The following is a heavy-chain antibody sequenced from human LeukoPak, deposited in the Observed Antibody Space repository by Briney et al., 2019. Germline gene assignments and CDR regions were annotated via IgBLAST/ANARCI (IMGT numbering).Heavy chain of an antibody. CDR1: GYTFTKSDY. Sequence: ASVKVSCKASGYTFTKSDYMHWVRQAPGQGLEWMGIINPSDGTTFYAQKFQGRVTMTRDTSTNTVYMELSSLRSEDTAVFYCARGPTDMDFDYWGQGSLVTLSS. J-gene: IGHJ4*02. CDR3: ARGPTDMDFDY. CDR2: INPSDGTT. V-gene: IGHV1-46*01.